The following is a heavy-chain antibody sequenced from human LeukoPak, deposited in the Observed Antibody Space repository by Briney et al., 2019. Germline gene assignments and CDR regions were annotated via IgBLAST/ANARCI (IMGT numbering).Heavy chain of an antibody. J-gene: IGHJ6*02. CDR1: GGSFSGYY. V-gene: IGHV4-34*01. D-gene: IGHD6-13*01. CDR2: INHSGST. Sequence: SETLSLTCAVYGGSFSGYYWSWIRQPPGKGLEWIGEINHSGSTNYNPSLKSRVTISVDTSKNQFSLKLSSVTAADTAVYYCARSFGGEQQLGYYYYYGMDVWGQGTTVTVSS. CDR3: ARSFGGEQQLGYYYYYGMDV.